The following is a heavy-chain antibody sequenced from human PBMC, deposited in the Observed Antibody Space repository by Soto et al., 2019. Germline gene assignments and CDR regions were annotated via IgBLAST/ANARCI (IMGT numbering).Heavy chain of an antibody. J-gene: IGHJ4*02. V-gene: IGHV3-15*01. CDR3: TTSYDLVWKYYDSSGYYYYFDY. CDR1: GFTFSNAW. D-gene: IGHD3-22*01. CDR2: IKSKTDGGTT. Sequence: GGSLRLSCAASGFTFSNAWMSWVRQAPGKGLEWVGRIKSKTDGGTTDYAAPVKGRFTISRDDSKNTLYLQMNSLKTEDTAVYYFTTSYDLVWKYYDSSGYYYYFDYWGQGTLVTVSS.